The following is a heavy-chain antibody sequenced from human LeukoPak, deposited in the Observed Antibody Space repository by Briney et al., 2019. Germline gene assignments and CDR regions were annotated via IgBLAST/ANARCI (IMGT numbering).Heavy chain of an antibody. CDR2: IKKTGSET. J-gene: IGHJ4*02. V-gene: IGHV3-7*01. Sequence: GGSLRLSCAASGFTFSNAWMNWVRQAPGKGLEWVAYIKKTGSETYYVDSVKGRFTITRDNTRNSLFLQMYSLRAEDTAVYFCAREDGYCSGGNCYSYFDSWGQGTLVTVSS. D-gene: IGHD2-15*01. CDR3: AREDGYCSGGNCYSYFDS. CDR1: GFTFSNAW.